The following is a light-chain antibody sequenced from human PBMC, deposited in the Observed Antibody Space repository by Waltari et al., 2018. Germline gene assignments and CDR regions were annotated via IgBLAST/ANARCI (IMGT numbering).Light chain of an antibody. CDR3: QSADTDFANHVL. V-gene: IGLV3-25*03. J-gene: IGLJ2*01. Sequence: SYDLTQPPPVSVSPGQTARITGSGNALTRLYSSWYQQKPGQAPLLLIYKDTQRASGIPERFSGSSSGTTVTLTISGVQAEDEADYHCQSADTDFANHVLFGGGTQLTVL. CDR2: KDT. CDR1: ALTRLY.